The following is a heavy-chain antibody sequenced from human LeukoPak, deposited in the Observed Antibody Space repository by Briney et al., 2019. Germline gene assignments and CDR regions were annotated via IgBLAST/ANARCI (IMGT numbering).Heavy chain of an antibody. Sequence: PSETLSLTCTVSGGSIRNYYWSWIRQPPGRGLKWIGFIHYTGSTNYNPSLKSRVTIAVDTSKNKFSLKLTSVTAADTAVYYCARVEGYSSTWSPFDIWGQGTMVTVSS. CDR1: GGSIRNYY. CDR2: IHYTGST. CDR3: ARVEGYSSTWSPFDI. J-gene: IGHJ3*02. V-gene: IGHV4-59*01. D-gene: IGHD6-13*01.